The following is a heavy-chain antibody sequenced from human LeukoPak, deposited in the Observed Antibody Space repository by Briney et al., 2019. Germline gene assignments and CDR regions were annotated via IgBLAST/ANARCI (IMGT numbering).Heavy chain of an antibody. D-gene: IGHD3-3*01. J-gene: IGHJ4*02. CDR2: ISSGSSYI. V-gene: IGHV3-21*01. CDR3: ARGITSGPRRYDVRNFDY. Sequence: PGGSLRLSCAASGFTFSSYSMNWVRQAPGEGLEWVSSISSGSSYIYYADSVKGRFTISRDNAKNSVDLQMNSLRAEDTAVYYCARGITSGPRRYDVRNFDYWGQGTPVTVSS. CDR1: GFTFSSYS.